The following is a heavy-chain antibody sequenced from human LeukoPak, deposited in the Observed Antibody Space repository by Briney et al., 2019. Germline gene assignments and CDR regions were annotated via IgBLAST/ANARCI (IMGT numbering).Heavy chain of an antibody. D-gene: IGHD6-13*01. V-gene: IGHV3-30*03. CDR3: ACRIATAGSVDY. CDR1: GFTFSNFG. CDR2: ISYDGITK. J-gene: IGHJ4*02. Sequence: PGGSLRLSCVASGFTFSNFGMHWVRQAPGKGLEWVTAISYDGITKQYADSVRGRFTISRDNSKNTVYLEMNSLRAEDTAVYYCACRIATAGSVDYWGQGTLVTVSS.